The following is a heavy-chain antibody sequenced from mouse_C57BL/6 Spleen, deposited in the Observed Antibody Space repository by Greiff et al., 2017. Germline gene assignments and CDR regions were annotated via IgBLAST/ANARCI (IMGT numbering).Heavy chain of an antibody. CDR2: IWSGGST. V-gene: IGHV2-2*01. J-gene: IGHJ4*01. D-gene: IGHD1-1*01. Sequence: VKLVESGPGLVQPSQSLSITCTVSGFSLTSYGVHWVRQSPGKGLEWLGVIWSGGSTDYNAAFISRLSISKDNSKSQVFFKMNSLQADDTAIYYCARTANYYYGSSYDYAMDYWGQGTSVTVSS. CDR1: GFSLTSYG. CDR3: ARTANYYYGSSYDYAMDY.